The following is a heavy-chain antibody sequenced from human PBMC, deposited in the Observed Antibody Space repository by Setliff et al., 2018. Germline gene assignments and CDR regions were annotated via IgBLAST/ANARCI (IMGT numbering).Heavy chain of an antibody. CDR1: GFTFSNSW. V-gene: IGHV3-33*08. CDR2: IWYDGTNK. D-gene: IGHD4-17*01. Sequence: GSLRLSCAASGFTFSNSWMHWVRQAPGKGLEWVAVIWYDGTNKYYADSVKGRFTISRDNSKNTLYLQMGSLRAEDMAVYYCARTSTVTRNPLFDYWGQGTLVTVSS. CDR3: ARTSTVTRNPLFDY. J-gene: IGHJ4*02.